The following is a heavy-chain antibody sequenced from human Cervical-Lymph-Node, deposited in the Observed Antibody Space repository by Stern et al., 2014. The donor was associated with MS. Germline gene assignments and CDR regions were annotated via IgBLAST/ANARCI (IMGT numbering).Heavy chain of an antibody. CDR1: GYSFTANW. CDR2: IYPGASDT. CDR3: ARDYGDYAFDY. Sequence: VQLEESGAEVKKPGESLKISCKGSGYSFTANWIACVRQMPGKGLEWMGIIYPGASDTRYSPSFQGQVTISADKSISTAYLQWSSLKASDTAMYYCARDYGDYAFDYWGQGTLVTVSS. J-gene: IGHJ4*02. D-gene: IGHD4-17*01. V-gene: IGHV5-51*01.